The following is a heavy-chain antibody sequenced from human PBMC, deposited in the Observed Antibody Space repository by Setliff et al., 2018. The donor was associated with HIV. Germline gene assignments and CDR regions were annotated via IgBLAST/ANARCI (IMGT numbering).Heavy chain of an antibody. D-gene: IGHD6-13*01. CDR3: ASSNWQLVADH. CDR2: INPNGGST. Sequence: ASVKVSCKASGYTFTDYYLHWVRQAPGQGPEWMGLINPNGGSTIYAQKFEDRLTVTSDRATTTLYMELRSLRFDDTAMYYCASSNWQLVADHWGQGTPVTVSS. V-gene: IGHV1-46*01. CDR1: GYTFTDYY. J-gene: IGHJ5*02.